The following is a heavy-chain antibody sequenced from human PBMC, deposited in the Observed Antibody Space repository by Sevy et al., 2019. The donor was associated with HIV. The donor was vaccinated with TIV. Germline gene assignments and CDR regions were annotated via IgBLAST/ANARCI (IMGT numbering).Heavy chain of an antibody. D-gene: IGHD6-19*01. V-gene: IGHV1-69*13. J-gene: IGHJ4*02. Sequence: ASVKVSCKASGGTISRDGISWVRQAPGQGLEWMGGIISFFDMTNYAQKFKGRVTMSADESTSTVYMELSGLRFEDTAVYYCARGGGSGWYYFDSWGQGTLVTVSS. CDR3: ARGGGSGWYYFDS. CDR2: IISFFDMT. CDR1: GGTISRDG.